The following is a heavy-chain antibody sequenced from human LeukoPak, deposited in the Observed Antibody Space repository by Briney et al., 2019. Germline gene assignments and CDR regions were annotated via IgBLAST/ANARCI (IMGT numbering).Heavy chain of an antibody. D-gene: IGHD2-2*01. J-gene: IGHJ4*02. CDR3: ARGDVVVPAATEYYFDY. V-gene: IGHV1-2*02. CDR2: INPNSGGT. Sequence: GASVKVSCKASGCTFTGYYMHWVRQAPGQGLEWMGWINPNSGGTNYAQKFQGRVTMTRDRSINTAYMELSRLGSDDTAVYFCARGDVVVPAATEYYFDYWGQGTLVTVSS. CDR1: GCTFTGYY.